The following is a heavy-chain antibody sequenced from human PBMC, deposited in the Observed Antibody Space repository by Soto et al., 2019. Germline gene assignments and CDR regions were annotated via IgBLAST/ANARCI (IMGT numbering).Heavy chain of an antibody. V-gene: IGHV3-74*01. CDR1: GFGFSSYW. CDR2: TNNDGSAT. CDR3: AREMATISLGAFDI. Sequence: LRLSCAASGFGFSSYWMHWVRQAPGKGLVWVSRTNNDGSATTYADSVRGRFTSFRDNAKNTLFLQMTSLGVEDTAVYYCAREMATISLGAFDIWGEGTMVTVSS. D-gene: IGHD5-12*01. J-gene: IGHJ3*02.